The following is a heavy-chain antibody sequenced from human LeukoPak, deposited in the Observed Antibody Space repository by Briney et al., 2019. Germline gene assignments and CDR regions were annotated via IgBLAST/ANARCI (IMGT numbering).Heavy chain of an antibody. Sequence: ASVKVSCKASGYTCTSYGISWVRQAPGQGLEWMGWISAYNGNTNYAQKLQGRVTMTTDTSTSTAYMELRSLRSDDTAVSYCARDLKGLTYYYDSSGYYPWGQGTLVTVSS. J-gene: IGHJ5*02. V-gene: IGHV1-18*01. CDR3: ARDLKGLTYYYDSSGYYP. CDR1: GYTCTSYG. D-gene: IGHD3-22*01. CDR2: ISAYNGNT.